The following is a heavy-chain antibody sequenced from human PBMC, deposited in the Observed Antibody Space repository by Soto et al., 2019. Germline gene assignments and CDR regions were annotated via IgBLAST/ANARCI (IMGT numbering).Heavy chain of an antibody. V-gene: IGHV4-30-2*01. CDR3: ARLPAY. Sequence: QLQLQESGSGLVKPSQTLSLTSAVSGGSISRGGYSWSWIRQPPGKGLEWIGYIYHSGSTYYHPSLKSRVTISLDASKTESYLRLSSVTSANTAVYYCARLPAYWGQGTLVTVSS. CDR2: IYHSGST. CDR1: GGSISRGGYS. J-gene: IGHJ4*02.